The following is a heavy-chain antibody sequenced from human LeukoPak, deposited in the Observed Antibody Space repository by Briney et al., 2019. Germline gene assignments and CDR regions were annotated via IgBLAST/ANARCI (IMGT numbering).Heavy chain of an antibody. CDR1: GFTFSSYA. V-gene: IGHV3-30-3*01. D-gene: IGHD6-19*01. J-gene: IGHJ3*02. CDR2: ISYDGSNK. CDR3: ARGEQWLRGAFDI. Sequence: PGRSLRLSCSASGFTFSSYAMHWVRQAPGTGLEWVAVISYDGSNKYYADSVKGRFTISRDNSKNTLYLQMNSLRAEDTAVYYCARGEQWLRGAFDIWGQGTMVTVSS.